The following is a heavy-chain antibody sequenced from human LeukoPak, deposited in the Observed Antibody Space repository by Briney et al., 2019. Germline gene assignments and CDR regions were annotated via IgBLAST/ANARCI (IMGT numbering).Heavy chain of an antibody. CDR3: ARLRGAGSWYFDL. CDR1: GGSISSYY. Sequence: SETLSLTCTVSGGSISSYYWSWIRQPAGKGLESIGHISTSGSTNYNPSLKSRVTMSVDTSKNQFSLKLSSVTAADTAVYYCARLRGAGSWYFDLWGQGTLVTVSS. J-gene: IGHJ2*01. CDR2: ISTSGST. V-gene: IGHV4-4*07. D-gene: IGHD3-10*01.